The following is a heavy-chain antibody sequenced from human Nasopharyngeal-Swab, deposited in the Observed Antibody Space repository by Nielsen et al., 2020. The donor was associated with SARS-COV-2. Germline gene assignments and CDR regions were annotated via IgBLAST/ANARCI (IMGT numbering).Heavy chain of an antibody. V-gene: IGHV3-23*01. J-gene: IGHJ6*02. CDR2: ISGSGGST. CDR3: AKDGLGDYDSSGSYYYGMDV. D-gene: IGHD3-22*01. Sequence: WIRQPPGKGLEWASAISGSGGSTYYADSVKGRFTISRDNSKNTLYLQMNSLRAEDTAVYYCAKDGLGDYDSSGSYYYGMDVWGQGTTVTVSS.